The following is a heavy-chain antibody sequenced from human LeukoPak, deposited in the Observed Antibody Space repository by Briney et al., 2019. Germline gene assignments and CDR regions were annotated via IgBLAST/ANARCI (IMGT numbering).Heavy chain of an antibody. Sequence: GRSLRLSCAASGFTFCTYAMSWVRPAPGKGLEWGSGVSGSGARTAYADSVRGRFTISRDNTKNTLYLQMNSVRAEDTSVYCWAKDQTWEPPHYCDYGGEGTLVTVS. V-gene: IGHV3-23*01. J-gene: IGHJ4*02. D-gene: IGHD1-26*01. CDR3: AKDQTWEPPHYCDY. CDR2: VSGSGART. CDR1: GFTFCTYA.